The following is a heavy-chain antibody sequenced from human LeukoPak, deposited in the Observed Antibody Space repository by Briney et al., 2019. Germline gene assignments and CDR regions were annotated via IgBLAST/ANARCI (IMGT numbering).Heavy chain of an antibody. D-gene: IGHD2-2*02. CDR2: ISGSGGST. Sequence: PGGSLRLSCAASGFTFTSFSMSWVRQAPGKGLEWVSHISGSGGSTYYADFVKGRFTISRDNSENTLYLQMNSLRAEDTAVYYCAKARLYCSSTSCYTPFDYWGQGTLVTVSS. CDR1: GFTFTSFS. J-gene: IGHJ4*02. V-gene: IGHV3-23*01. CDR3: AKARLYCSSTSCYTPFDY.